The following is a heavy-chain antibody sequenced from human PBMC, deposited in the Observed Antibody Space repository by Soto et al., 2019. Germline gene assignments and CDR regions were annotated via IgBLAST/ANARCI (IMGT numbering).Heavy chain of an antibody. J-gene: IGHJ4*02. CDR1: GFTFSGSW. CDR2: INGDGSGT. D-gene: IGHD3-10*01. CDR3: ARGIFGSGTANDY. Sequence: EVQLVESGGGLVQPGGSLRLSCAASGFTFSGSWMHWVRQAPGKGLDWVSRINGDGSGTSYADFVKGRFTISRDDAKNTLFLQMNGLRAEDTAVYYCARGIFGSGTANDYWGQGTLVTVS. V-gene: IGHV3-74*01.